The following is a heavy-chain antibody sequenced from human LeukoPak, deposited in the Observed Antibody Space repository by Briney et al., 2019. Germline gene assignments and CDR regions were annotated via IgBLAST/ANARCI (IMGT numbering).Heavy chain of an antibody. V-gene: IGHV3-74*01. J-gene: IGHJ4*02. CDR2: IIVGGKYI. CDR3: ARDLTGPYDH. D-gene: IGHD3-22*01. Sequence: GGSLTLSCAASSFSVTTYWMHWVRQTPGKGLVWVALIIVGGKYIEYALPVRGRFTISRDSAKNTLFLQMNSLRVEDAAVYSWARDLTGPYDHWGEGTLVTVSS. CDR1: SFSVTTYW.